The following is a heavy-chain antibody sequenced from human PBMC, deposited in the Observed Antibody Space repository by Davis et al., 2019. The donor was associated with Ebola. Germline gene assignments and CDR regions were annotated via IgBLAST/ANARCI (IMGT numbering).Heavy chain of an antibody. V-gene: IGHV3-33*01. CDR3: ARDTIFGYEGWFDP. CDR1: GFTFSSYG. CDR2: IWYDGSNK. D-gene: IGHD3-3*01. J-gene: IGHJ5*02. Sequence: GGSLRLSCAASGFTFSSYGMHWVRQAPGKGLEWVAVIWYDGSNKYYADSVKGRFTISRDNSKNTLYLQMNSLRAEDTAVYYCARDTIFGYEGWFDPWGQGTLVTVSS.